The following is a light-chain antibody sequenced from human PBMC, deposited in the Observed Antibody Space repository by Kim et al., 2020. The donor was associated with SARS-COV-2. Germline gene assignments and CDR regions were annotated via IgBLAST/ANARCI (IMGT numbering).Light chain of an antibody. CDR2: YDS. V-gene: IGLV3-21*01. CDR3: QVWESSSDHWV. J-gene: IGLJ3*02. CDR1: NFGSKS. Sequence: SYELTQPPSVSVAPGKTARITCGGNNFGSKSVGWYQQKPGQAPVLVIYYDSDRPSGVPERFSGSNSGNTATLTISRVQAGDEADYYCQVWESSSDHWVFGGGTKLTVL.